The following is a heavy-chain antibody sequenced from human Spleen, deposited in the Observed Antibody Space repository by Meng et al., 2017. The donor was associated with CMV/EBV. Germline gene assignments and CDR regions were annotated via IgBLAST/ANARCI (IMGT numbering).Heavy chain of an antibody. J-gene: IGHJ6*02. D-gene: IGHD2-2*01. CDR2: IWYDGSNK. Sequence: GESLKISCAASGFTFSSYGMHWVRQAPGKGLEWVAVIWYDGSNKYYADSVKGRFTISRDNSKNTLYLQMNSLRAEDTAVYYCAKDVEGSTKVVPGPGRRYYYCGMDVWGQGATVTVSS. CDR1: GFTFSSYG. CDR3: AKDVEGSTKVVPGPGRRYYYCGMDV. V-gene: IGHV3-33*06.